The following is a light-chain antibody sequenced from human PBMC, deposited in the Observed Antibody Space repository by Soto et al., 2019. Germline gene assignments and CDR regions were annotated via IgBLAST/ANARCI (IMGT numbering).Light chain of an antibody. J-gene: IGKJ4*01. CDR3: QQPYT. CDR2: AAS. CDR1: QGISSY. Sequence: DIQLTQSPSFLSASVGDRVTITCRASQGISSYLAWYQQKPGKAPKLLIYAASTLQSGVPSRFSGSGSGTEFTLTISSLQPDYFSPNWSQQPYTLGEGTKVEIK. V-gene: IGKV1-9*01.